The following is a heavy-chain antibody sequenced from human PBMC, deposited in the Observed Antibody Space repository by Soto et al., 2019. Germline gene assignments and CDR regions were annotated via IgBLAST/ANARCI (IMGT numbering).Heavy chain of an antibody. V-gene: IGHV3-48*01. J-gene: IGHJ5*01. CDR3: AKGKISTTTYTSFDS. CDR2: ISNTGSSI. D-gene: IGHD1-26*01. Sequence: GGSLRLSCAASGFSLSRYMMNWVRQAPGQGLEWIAYISNTGSSIDYADSVKGRFTISRDNFKSSLYLQMSSLRAEDTAVYYCAKGKISTTTYTSFDSWGQGTLVTVAS. CDR1: GFSLSRYM.